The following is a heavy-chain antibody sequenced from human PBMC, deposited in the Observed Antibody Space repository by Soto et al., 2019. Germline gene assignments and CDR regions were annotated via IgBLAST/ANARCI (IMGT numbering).Heavy chain of an antibody. CDR3: AKDGSGCSGGSCYPYYYYYGMYV. Sequence: QVQLVESGGGVVQPGRSLRLSCAASGFTFGNYGIHWVRQAPGKGLEWVAVISYDGSNNYYADSVKGRFTISRENSKNAVYLQMNSLRAEATAVYYCAKDGSGCSGGSCYPYYYYYGMYVWGQGTTVTVSS. V-gene: IGHV3-30*18. J-gene: IGHJ6*02. D-gene: IGHD2-15*01. CDR2: ISYDGSNN. CDR1: GFTFGNYG.